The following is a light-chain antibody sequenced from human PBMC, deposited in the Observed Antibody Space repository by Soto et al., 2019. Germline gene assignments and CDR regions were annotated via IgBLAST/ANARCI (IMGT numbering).Light chain of an antibody. V-gene: IGLV2-8*01. Sequence: QSVLTQPPSASGSPGQSVTISCTGTSNDVGGYNYVSWYQQHPGRAPKLIIYEVTQRPSGVPDRFSGSKSGNTASLTVSGLQAEDEADYYCNSYAGGNSTYVFGTGTKVTFL. J-gene: IGLJ1*01. CDR1: SNDVGGYNY. CDR3: NSYAGGNSTYV. CDR2: EVT.